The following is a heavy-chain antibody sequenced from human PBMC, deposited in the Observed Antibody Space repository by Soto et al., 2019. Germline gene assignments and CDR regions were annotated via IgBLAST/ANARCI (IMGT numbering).Heavy chain of an antibody. Sequence: SETLSLTCTVSGGSISSGNYCWSWIRQHPGKGLEWIGYIYYSGNTYYNPSLKSRVTKSVDTSKNQFSLKLTSVTAADTAVYYCARDTILPDLDFDWHQSGFDPWGQGTLVTVSS. CDR3: ARDTILPDLDFDWHQSGFDP. J-gene: IGHJ5*02. CDR1: GGSISSGNYC. D-gene: IGHD3-9*01. V-gene: IGHV4-31*03. CDR2: IYYSGNT.